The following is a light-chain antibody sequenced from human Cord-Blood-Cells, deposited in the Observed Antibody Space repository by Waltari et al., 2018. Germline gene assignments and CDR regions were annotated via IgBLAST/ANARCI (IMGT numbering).Light chain of an antibody. J-gene: IGKJ4*01. V-gene: IGKV1-8*01. CDR2: AAS. Sequence: AIRMTKSPSSLSASTGDRVTITCRASQGISSYLAWYQQKPGKAPKLLIYAASTLQSGVPSRFSGSRSGTDFTLTISCLQSEDFATYYCQQYYSYPLTVGGGTKVEIK. CDR1: QGISSY. CDR3: QQYYSYPLT.